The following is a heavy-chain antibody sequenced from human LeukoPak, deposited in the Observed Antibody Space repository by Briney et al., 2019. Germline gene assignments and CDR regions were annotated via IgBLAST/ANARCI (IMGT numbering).Heavy chain of an antibody. Sequence: SETLSLTCTVSGGSIGTYYWNWIRQSPGKGLEWIGYIYVTGSTRYNPYLQSRVTTSVDTSRNQFFLKMSSVTAADTAVYYCARHIGGGIEDMDVWGKGTKVTVSS. CDR2: IYVTGST. CDR1: GGSIGTYY. D-gene: IGHD3-16*02. J-gene: IGHJ6*03. V-gene: IGHV4-59*08. CDR3: ARHIGGGIEDMDV.